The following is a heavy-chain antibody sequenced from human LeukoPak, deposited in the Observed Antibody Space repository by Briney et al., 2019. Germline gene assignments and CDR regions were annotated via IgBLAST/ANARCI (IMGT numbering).Heavy chain of an antibody. CDR2: INLSGST. CDR3: ARVSISLFGVVTAHFDS. CDR1: GGSFSGSY. Sequence: PSETLSLTCGVSGGSFSGSYWGWIRQPPGKGLEWIGEINLSGSTDYNSSLTSRVTISLDTSKNQFSLNLRSVTTADTAVYYCARVSISLFGVVTAHFDSWGQGTLVAVSS. V-gene: IGHV4-34*01. D-gene: IGHD3-3*01. J-gene: IGHJ4*02.